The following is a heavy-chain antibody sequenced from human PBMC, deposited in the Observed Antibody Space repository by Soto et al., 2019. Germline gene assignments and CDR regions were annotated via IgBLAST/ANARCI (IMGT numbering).Heavy chain of an antibody. CDR3: VRDNENTEICAFDI. CDR2: IYYLGST. CDR1: GGSMSEYF. Sequence: ETPALTVSVSGGSMSEYFWSWIRQSPGKGLEWIGYIYYLGSTNYNPSLKSRVTISVDTSKNQFSLKLNSVTAADTAVYYCVRDNENTEICAFDIWGQGSMVTVS. J-gene: IGHJ3*02. D-gene: IGHD1-1*01. V-gene: IGHV4-59*01.